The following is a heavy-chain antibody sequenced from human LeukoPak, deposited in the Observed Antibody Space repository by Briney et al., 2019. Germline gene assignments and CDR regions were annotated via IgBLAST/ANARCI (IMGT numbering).Heavy chain of an antibody. CDR1: GGSFSGYY. D-gene: IGHD2-15*01. V-gene: IGHV4-34*01. CDR2: INHSGST. CDR3: TRTKLGGYCSGGSCYRDAFDI. J-gene: IGHJ3*02. Sequence: SETLSLTCAVYGGSFSGYYWSWIRQPPGKGLEWIGEINHSGSTNYNPSPKSRVTISVDTSKNQFSLKLSSVTAADTAVYYCTRTKLGGYCSGGSCYRDAFDIWGQGTMVTVSS.